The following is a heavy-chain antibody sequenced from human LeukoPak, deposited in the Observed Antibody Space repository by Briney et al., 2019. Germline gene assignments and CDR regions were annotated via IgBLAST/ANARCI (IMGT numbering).Heavy chain of an antibody. V-gene: IGHV4-38-2*02. J-gene: IGHJ4*02. D-gene: IGHD2-21*02. CDR2: IYHSGST. Sequence: SETLSLTCRVSGYSISNGYFWGWIRQSPGKGLEWIGSIYHSGSTYYNPSLKSRVTISVDTSKNQFSLKLSSVTAADTAVYYCARARTRYCGGDCYSEYFDYWGQGTLVTVSS. CDR1: GYSISNGYF. CDR3: ARARTRYCGGDCYSEYFDY.